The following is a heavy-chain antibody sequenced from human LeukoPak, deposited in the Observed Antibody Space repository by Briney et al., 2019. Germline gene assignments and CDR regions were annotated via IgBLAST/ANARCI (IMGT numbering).Heavy chain of an antibody. D-gene: IGHD1-26*01. Sequence: GASVKVSCKASGGTFSSYAISWVRQAPGQGLEWMGGIIPIFSTANYAQKFQGRVTITADESTSTAYMELSSLRSEDTAVYYCARDDVGATPYWGQGTLVTVSS. CDR1: GGTFSSYA. V-gene: IGHV1-69*13. CDR3: ARDDVGATPY. CDR2: IIPIFSTA. J-gene: IGHJ4*02.